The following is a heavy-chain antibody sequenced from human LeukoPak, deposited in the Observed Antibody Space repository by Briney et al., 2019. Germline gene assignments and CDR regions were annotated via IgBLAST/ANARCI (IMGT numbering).Heavy chain of an antibody. D-gene: IGHD5-18*01. CDR2: ISSSSYI. CDR1: GFTFSSYS. J-gene: IGHJ6*03. CDR3: ARAGLRGYSYGYYMDV. V-gene: IGHV3-21*01. Sequence: GGSLRLSCAASGFTFSSYSMNWVRQAPGKGLEWVSSISSSSYIYYADSVKGRFTISRDNAKNSLYLQMNSLRAEDTAVYYCARAGLRGYSYGYYMDVWGKGTTVTVSS.